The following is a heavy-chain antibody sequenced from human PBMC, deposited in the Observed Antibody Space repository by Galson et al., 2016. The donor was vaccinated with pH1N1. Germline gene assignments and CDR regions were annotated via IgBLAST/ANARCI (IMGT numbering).Heavy chain of an antibody. CDR2: ISGYNGNT. J-gene: IGHJ4*02. CDR1: GYMFTSYA. V-gene: IGHV1-18*01. CDR3: ARPAMTGYLDN. Sequence: SVKVSCKASGYMFTSYAVTWVRQAPGQGLEWMASISGYNGNTNYAQNFQGRVTLTSDTSTNTAYMELRSPTSDDTAVYYCARPAMTGYLDNWGQGTLVTVSS. D-gene: IGHD2-2*01.